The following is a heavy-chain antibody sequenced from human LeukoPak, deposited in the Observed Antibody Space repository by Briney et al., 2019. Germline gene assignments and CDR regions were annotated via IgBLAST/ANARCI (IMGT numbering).Heavy chain of an antibody. CDR1: GYTFTSYW. Sequence: SGESLKISCRGSGYTFTSYWIGWVRQMPGKGLEWMGIIYPGDSDTRYSPSFQGQVTISADKSISTAYLQWSSLKASDTAMYYCARHMRIDDYGIAEYYFDYWGQGTLVTVSS. CDR2: IYPGDSDT. J-gene: IGHJ4*02. D-gene: IGHD4-17*01. V-gene: IGHV5-51*01. CDR3: ARHMRIDDYGIAEYYFDY.